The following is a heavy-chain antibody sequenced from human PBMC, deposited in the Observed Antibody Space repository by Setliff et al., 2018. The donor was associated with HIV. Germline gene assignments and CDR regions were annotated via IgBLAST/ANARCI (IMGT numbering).Heavy chain of an antibody. CDR2: INHSGST. V-gene: IGHV4-34*01. CDR1: GGSFSDYY. Sequence: SETLSLNCAVYGGSFSDYYWSWIRQPPGKGLEWIGEINHSGSTNYNPSLKRRVTISVDTSKNQFSLKLNSVTAADAAVYYCASPTAIPHWGQGTLVTVSS. J-gene: IGHJ4*02. D-gene: IGHD2-21*02. CDR3: ASPTAIPH.